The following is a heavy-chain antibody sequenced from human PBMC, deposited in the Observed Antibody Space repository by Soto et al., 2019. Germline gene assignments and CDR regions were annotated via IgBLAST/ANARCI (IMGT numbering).Heavy chain of an antibody. V-gene: IGHV4-59*01. Sequence: SETLSLTCTVSGGSISTYYWNWIRQPPGKGLEWIGYLYYTGITNYNPSLKSRVTISVDKSKNQFSLKLASVTAADTAVYYCARDRDYDFWSGLDPWGQGKLVTVSS. J-gene: IGHJ5*02. CDR2: LYYTGIT. CDR3: ARDRDYDFWSGLDP. CDR1: GGSISTYY. D-gene: IGHD3-3*01.